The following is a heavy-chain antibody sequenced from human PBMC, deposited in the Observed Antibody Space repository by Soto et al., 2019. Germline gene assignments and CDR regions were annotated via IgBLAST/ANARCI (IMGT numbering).Heavy chain of an antibody. CDR2: IYYSGST. CDR3: ARVPQYCSGGTCSRIFDY. J-gene: IGHJ4*02. V-gene: IGHV4-59*01. D-gene: IGHD2-15*01. CDR1: GGSISSYY. Sequence: SETLSLTCTVSGGSISSYYWSWIRQPPGKGLEWIGNIYYSGSTNYNPSLKSRVTISVDTSKNQFSLKLSSVTAADTAVYYCARVPQYCSGGTCSRIFDYWGQGTLLTVSS.